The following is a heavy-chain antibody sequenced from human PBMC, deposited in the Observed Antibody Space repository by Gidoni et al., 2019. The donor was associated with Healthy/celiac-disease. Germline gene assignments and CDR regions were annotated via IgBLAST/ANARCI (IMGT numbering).Heavy chain of an antibody. J-gene: IGHJ4*02. CDR1: AFTFTRYA. Sequence: EVQLLESGVGLVQPGGSLRLSCAASAFTFTRYAMSWVRQAPGKGLEWVSAISGSGGSTYYADSVKGRFTISRDNAKNTLYLQMNSLRAEDTAVYYCAKEVSYYDFWSGYSSFDYWGQGTLVTVSS. V-gene: IGHV3-23*01. D-gene: IGHD3-3*01. CDR2: ISGSGGST. CDR3: AKEVSYYDFWSGYSSFDY.